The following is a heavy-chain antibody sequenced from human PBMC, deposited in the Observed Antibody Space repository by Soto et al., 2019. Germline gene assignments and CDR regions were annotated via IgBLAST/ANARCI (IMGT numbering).Heavy chain of an antibody. CDR1: GGSFSGYY. V-gene: IGHV4-34*01. CDR3: ARDKSTGLFDY. Sequence: QVQLQQWGAGLLKPSETLSLTCAVYGGSFSGYYWTWIRQPPGTGLEWIGEINHSGSTNYNPSLKSRVPISVDTSKNQFSLQLTSVTAADTAVYYCARDKSTGLFDYWGQGTLVTVSS. J-gene: IGHJ4*02. CDR2: INHSGST. D-gene: IGHD2-8*02.